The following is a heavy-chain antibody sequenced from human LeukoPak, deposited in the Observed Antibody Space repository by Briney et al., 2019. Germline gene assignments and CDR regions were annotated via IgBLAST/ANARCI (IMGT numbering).Heavy chain of an antibody. D-gene: IGHD3-16*01. J-gene: IGHJ3*02. Sequence: PGGSLRLSCAASGFTFSSYGMNWVRQAPGKGLEWVSAISGSGGSTYYADSVKGRFTISRDNSKNTLYLQMNSLRAEDTAVYYCAKDASLGGAFDIWGQGTMVTVSS. CDR3: AKDASLGGAFDI. CDR2: ISGSGGST. V-gene: IGHV3-23*01. CDR1: GFTFSSYG.